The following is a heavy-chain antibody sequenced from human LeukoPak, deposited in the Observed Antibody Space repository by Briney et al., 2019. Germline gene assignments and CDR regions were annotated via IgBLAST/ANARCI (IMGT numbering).Heavy chain of an antibody. V-gene: IGHV3-11*01. CDR3: ARRRDFIDY. Sequence: GGSLRLSCAASGFTLSDYYMSWIRQAPGKGLEWVSYSSSSGSTIYYADSVKGRFAIPRDNAKNSLYLQMNSLRAEDTAVYYCARRRDFIDYWGQGTLVTVSS. CDR1: GFTLSDYY. CDR2: SSSSGSTI. D-gene: IGHD3/OR15-3a*01. J-gene: IGHJ4*02.